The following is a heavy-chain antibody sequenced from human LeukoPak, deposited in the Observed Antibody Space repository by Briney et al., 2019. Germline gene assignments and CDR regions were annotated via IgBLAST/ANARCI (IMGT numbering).Heavy chain of an antibody. J-gene: IGHJ4*02. D-gene: IGHD6-19*01. CDR3: ARMSSGWYEVYYFDY. Sequence: GGSLRLSCAASGFTFNYYAMNWVRQAPGKGLELVSSIDSSSRNIYYADSVKGRFTISRDNAKNSLYLQMNSLRAEDTAVYYCARMSSGWYEVYYFDYWGQGTLVTVSS. CDR2: IDSSSRNI. V-gene: IGHV3-21*06. CDR1: GFTFNYYA.